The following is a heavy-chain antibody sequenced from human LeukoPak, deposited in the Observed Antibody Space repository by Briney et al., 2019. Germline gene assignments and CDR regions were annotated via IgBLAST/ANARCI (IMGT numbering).Heavy chain of an antibody. Sequence: QPGGSLRLSCAASGFTFSSYAMSWVRQAPGKGLEWVSAISSSGGSTYYADSVKGRFTISRDNSKTTLYLQLNSLRSEDTAVYYCAKVKGSEGYCSITSCLADYWGQGTLVTVSS. CDR2: ISSSGGST. J-gene: IGHJ4*02. D-gene: IGHD2-2*01. CDR3: AKVKGSEGYCSITSCLADY. CDR1: GFTFSSYA. V-gene: IGHV3-23*01.